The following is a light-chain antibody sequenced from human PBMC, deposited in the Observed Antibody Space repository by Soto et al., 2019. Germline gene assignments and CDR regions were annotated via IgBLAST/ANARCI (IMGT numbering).Light chain of an antibody. CDR1: QSIRNN. Sequence: DIVMTQSPATLSVSPGERATLSCSASQSIRNNLAWYQQKPGQAPRLLIYDASTRATGVPARFSGSGSGTEFTLTISSLQSEDFAVYYCQQCTNWPPYTFGQGTKLEIK. V-gene: IGKV3-15*01. CDR2: DAS. CDR3: QQCTNWPPYT. J-gene: IGKJ2*01.